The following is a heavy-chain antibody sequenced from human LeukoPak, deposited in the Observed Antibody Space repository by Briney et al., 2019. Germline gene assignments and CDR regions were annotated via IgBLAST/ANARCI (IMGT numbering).Heavy chain of an antibody. CDR1: GFTFSSYS. V-gene: IGHV3-21*01. D-gene: IGHD6-13*01. J-gene: IGHJ4*02. Sequence: GGSLRLSCAASGFTFSSYSMNWVRQAPGKGLEWVSSISSSSSYIYYADSVKGRFTISRDNAKNSLYLQMNSLRAEDTAVYYCARGHRGGIAAYFDYWGQGTLVTVSS. CDR2: ISSSSSYI. CDR3: ARGHRGGIAAYFDY.